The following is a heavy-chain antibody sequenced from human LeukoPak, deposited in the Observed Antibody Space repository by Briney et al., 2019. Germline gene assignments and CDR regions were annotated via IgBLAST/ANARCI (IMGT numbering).Heavy chain of an antibody. CDR1: GGTFSSYA. CDR3: ASTTTIAVAGNFDY. Sequence: SVKVSCKASGGTFSSYAISWVRQAPGQGLEWMGGIIPIFGTANYAQKFQGRVTITADESTSTAYMELSSLRSEDTAVYYCASTTTIAVAGNFDYWGQGPLVTVSS. J-gene: IGHJ4*02. D-gene: IGHD6-19*01. CDR2: IIPIFGTA. V-gene: IGHV1-69*13.